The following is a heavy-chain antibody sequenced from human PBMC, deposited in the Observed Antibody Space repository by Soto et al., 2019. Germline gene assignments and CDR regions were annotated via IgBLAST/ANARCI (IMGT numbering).Heavy chain of an antibody. D-gene: IGHD3-10*01. Sequence: SETLSLTCTVSGGSITSSGYYWGWIRQPPGKGLEWIGTMDYSGGTNYNPSLKSRVTISVDTSKNQFSLRLTSVTAADTAVYYCARRTPLYASESSRFDPWGQGALVTVSS. V-gene: IGHV4-39*01. CDR3: ARRTPLYASESSRFDP. J-gene: IGHJ5*02. CDR1: GGSITSSGYY. CDR2: MDYSGGT.